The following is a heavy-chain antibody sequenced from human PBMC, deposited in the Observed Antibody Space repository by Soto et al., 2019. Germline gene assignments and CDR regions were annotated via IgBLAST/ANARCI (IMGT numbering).Heavy chain of an antibody. D-gene: IGHD1-1*01. V-gene: IGHV4-4*07. J-gene: IGHJ5*02. Sequence: LSLTCPVSGASISGFYWSWIRKSAGKGLEWIGRIYATGTTDYNPSLKSRVMMSVDTSKKQFSLKLRSVTAADTAVYYCVRDGTKTLRDWFDPWGQGISVTVSS. CDR3: VRDGTKTLRDWFDP. CDR2: IYATGTT. CDR1: GASISGFY.